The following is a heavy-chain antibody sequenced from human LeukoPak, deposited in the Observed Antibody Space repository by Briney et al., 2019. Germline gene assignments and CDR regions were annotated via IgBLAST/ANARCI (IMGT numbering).Heavy chain of an antibody. V-gene: IGHV3-30*04. CDR2: MSYDGSNK. CDR1: GFTFSSYA. Sequence: PGGSLRLSCAASGFTFSSYAMHWVRQAPGKGLEWVAVMSYDGSNKYYADSVKGRFTISRDNSKNTLYLQMNSLRAEDTAVYYCSRQMVAGDHYWYMDVWGRGTSVTVSS. D-gene: IGHD2-8*01. J-gene: IGHJ6*03. CDR3: SRQMVAGDHYWYMDV.